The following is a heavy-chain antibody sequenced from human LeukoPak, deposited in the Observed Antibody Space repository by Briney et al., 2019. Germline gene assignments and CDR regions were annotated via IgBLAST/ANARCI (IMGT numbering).Heavy chain of an antibody. J-gene: IGHJ3*02. CDR2: TYFRSRWYN. CDR3: ARESEAVKQQLVGVAFDI. V-gene: IGHV6-1*01. D-gene: IGHD6-13*01. CDR1: GDSVSSNGAV. Sequence: SQTLSLTCAISGDSVSSNGAVWDWIRQSPSRGLEWLGRTYFRSRWYNDYAVSVKSRITITPDTSKNQFSMQLNSVTPEDTAVYYCARESEAVKQQLVGVAFDIWGQGTMVTV.